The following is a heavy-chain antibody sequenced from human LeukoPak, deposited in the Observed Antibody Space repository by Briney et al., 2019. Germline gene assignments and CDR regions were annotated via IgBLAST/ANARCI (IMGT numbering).Heavy chain of an antibody. CDR1: GFTFSSYW. J-gene: IGHJ4*02. D-gene: IGHD6-13*01. CDR3: ARDPFSGQQLGNDY. V-gene: IGHV3-7*01. Sequence: PGGSLRLSCAASGFTFSSYWMSWVRQAPGKGLEWVANIKQDGSEKYYVDSVKGRFTISRDNAKNSLYLQMNSLRAEDTAVYYCARDPFSGQQLGNDYWGQGTLVTVSS. CDR2: IKQDGSEK.